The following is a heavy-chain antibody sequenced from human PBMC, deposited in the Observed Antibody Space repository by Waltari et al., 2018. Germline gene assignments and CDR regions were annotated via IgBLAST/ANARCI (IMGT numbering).Heavy chain of an antibody. CDR1: GGTFSSYA. CDR2: IIPILGIA. CDR3: ARVAATYYYGSGSYSFTRFDP. J-gene: IGHJ5*02. V-gene: IGHV1-69*04. D-gene: IGHD3-10*01. Sequence: QVQLVQSGAEVKKPGSSVKVSCKASGGTFSSYAISWVRQAPGQGLEWMGGIIPILGIANYAQKFQGRVTITADESTSTAYMELSSLRSEDTAVYYCARVAATYYYGSGSYSFTRFDPWGQGTLVTVSS.